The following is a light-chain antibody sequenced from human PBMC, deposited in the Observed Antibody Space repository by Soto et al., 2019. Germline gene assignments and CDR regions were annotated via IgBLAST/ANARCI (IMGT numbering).Light chain of an antibody. J-gene: IGKJ1*01. Sequence: EIVLTQCPGNRSVSAGERATLSCRASHSVKNNYLAWYQQKPGQAPRLFIYDTSNRATGIPDRFSGSGSGTEFTLTISRLEPEDFAVYDGQQYCSAPLTFGQGTKVDIK. CDR2: DTS. CDR3: QQYCSAPLT. V-gene: IGKV3-20*01. CDR1: HSVKNNY.